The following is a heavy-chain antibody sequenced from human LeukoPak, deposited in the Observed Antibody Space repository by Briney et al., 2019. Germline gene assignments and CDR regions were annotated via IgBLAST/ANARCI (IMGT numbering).Heavy chain of an antibody. CDR1: GFTCSSYA. CDR3: ARETPRRGETRDGYR. Sequence: SGGSLRLSCAASGFTCSSYAMRWVRQAPGKGLEWGSAISGSGGSTYYADSVKGRFTISRDNSKNTLYLQMNSLRAEDTAVYYCARETPRRGETRDGYRWGQGTVVTVSS. J-gene: IGHJ4*02. CDR2: ISGSGGST. D-gene: IGHD5-24*01. V-gene: IGHV3-23*01.